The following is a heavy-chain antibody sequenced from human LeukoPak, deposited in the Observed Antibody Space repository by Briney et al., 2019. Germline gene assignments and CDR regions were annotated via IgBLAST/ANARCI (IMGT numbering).Heavy chain of an antibody. J-gene: IGHJ3*02. Sequence: GRSLRLSCAASGFTFSSYAMHWVRQAPGKGLEWVAVISYDGSNKYYADSVKGRFTISRDNSKNTLYLQMNSLSAEDAAVYYCARGALSSLFDIWGQGTIVTVSS. V-gene: IGHV3-30-3*01. CDR3: ARGALSSLFDI. CDR1: GFTFSSYA. CDR2: ISYDGSNK.